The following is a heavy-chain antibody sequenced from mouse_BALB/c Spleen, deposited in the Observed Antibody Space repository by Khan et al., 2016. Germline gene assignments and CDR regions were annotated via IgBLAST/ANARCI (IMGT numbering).Heavy chain of an antibody. D-gene: IGHD3-3*01. Sequence: VQLQQSGAELVKPGASVKLSCTASGFNIKDTYMHWVKQRPEQGLEWIGRIDPANGNTKSDPQFQGKATITAETSSNTAFPQLSSLTYEDTAVYDLARGLGDDIEDWGQGIS. J-gene: IGHJ4*01. V-gene: IGHV14-3*02. CDR2: IDPANGNT. CDR3: ARGLGDDIED. CDR1: GFNIKDTY.